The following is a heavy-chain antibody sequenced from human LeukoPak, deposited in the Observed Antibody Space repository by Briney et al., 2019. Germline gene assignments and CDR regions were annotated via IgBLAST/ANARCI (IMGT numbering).Heavy chain of an antibody. Sequence: AASVKVSCKASGYTFTSYAMHWVRQAPGQRLEWMGWINAGNGNTKYSQKFQGRVTITRDASASTAYMELSSLRSDDTAVYYCARADCSSTSCRTNWFDPWGQGTLVTVSS. CDR2: INAGNGNT. CDR3: ARADCSSTSCRTNWFDP. V-gene: IGHV1-3*01. J-gene: IGHJ5*02. D-gene: IGHD2-2*01. CDR1: GYTFTSYA.